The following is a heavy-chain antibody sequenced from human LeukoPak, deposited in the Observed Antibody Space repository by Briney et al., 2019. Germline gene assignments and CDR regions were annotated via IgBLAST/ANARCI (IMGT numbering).Heavy chain of an antibody. D-gene: IGHD1-1*01. J-gene: IGHJ6*03. V-gene: IGHV4-59*01. CDR1: GGSISSYY. CDR3: SRERREYINSNYYYYYMDV. Sequence: SETLSLTCTVSGGSISSYYWSWIRRPPGKGLEWIGYIYYSGSTNYNPSLKSRVTISVDTSKNQFSLKLSSVTAADTAVYYCSRERREYINSNYYYYYMDVWGKGTTVTVSS. CDR2: IYYSGST.